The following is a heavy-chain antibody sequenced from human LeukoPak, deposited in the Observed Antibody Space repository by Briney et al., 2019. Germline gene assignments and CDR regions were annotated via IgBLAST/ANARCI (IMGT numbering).Heavy chain of an antibody. J-gene: IGHJ4*02. CDR2: IRTRTNRYAT. V-gene: IGHV3-73*01. CDR1: GFTFSVSA. D-gene: IGHD3-10*01. CDR3: TRLDYGSDY. Sequence: PGGSLRLSCAASGFTFSVSAIHWVRQASGKGLEWVGRIRTRTNRYATAYAAAVKGRFTVSRDDSKNTAYLQMNSLKTEDTAVYCCTRLDYGSDYWGQGTQVIVSS.